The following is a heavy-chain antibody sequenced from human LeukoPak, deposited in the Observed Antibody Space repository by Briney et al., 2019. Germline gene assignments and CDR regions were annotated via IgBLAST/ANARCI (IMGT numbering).Heavy chain of an antibody. D-gene: IGHD3-16*01. V-gene: IGHV1-2*02. Sequence: ASVKVSCKASGYTFTTYAMNWVRQAPGQGLEWMGWINPNSGGTNYAQKFQGRVTMTRDTSISTAYMELSRLRSDDTAVYYCARDRPLGGMDPWGQGTLVTVSS. CDR3: ARDRPLGGMDP. CDR2: INPNSGGT. CDR1: GYTFTTYA. J-gene: IGHJ5*02.